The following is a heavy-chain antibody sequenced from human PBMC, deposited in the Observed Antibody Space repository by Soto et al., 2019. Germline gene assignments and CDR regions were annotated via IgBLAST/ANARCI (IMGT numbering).Heavy chain of an antibody. CDR3: ARAYSSGTLNWFDP. CDR2: IYYSGST. V-gene: IGHV4-59*01. D-gene: IGHD6-25*01. Sequence: PSETLSLTCTVSDGSISSYYWSWIRQPPGKGLEWIGYIYYSGSTNYNPSLKSRVTISVDTSKNQFSLKLSSVTAADTAVYYCARAYSSGTLNWFDPWGQGTLVTVSS. CDR1: DGSISSYY. J-gene: IGHJ5*02.